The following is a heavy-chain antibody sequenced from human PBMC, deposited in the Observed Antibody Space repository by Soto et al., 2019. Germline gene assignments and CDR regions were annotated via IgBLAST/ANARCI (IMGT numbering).Heavy chain of an antibody. Sequence: GESLKISCKGSGYSFTSYWISWVRQMPGKGLEWMGRIDHSDSYTNYSPSFQGHATISADKSISTAYLQWSSLKASDTAMYYCAFEASAAATYYYYGMDVWGQGTTVTVSS. CDR1: GYSFTSYW. V-gene: IGHV5-10-1*01. CDR3: AFEASAAATYYYYGMDV. D-gene: IGHD6-13*01. J-gene: IGHJ6*02. CDR2: IDHSDSYT.